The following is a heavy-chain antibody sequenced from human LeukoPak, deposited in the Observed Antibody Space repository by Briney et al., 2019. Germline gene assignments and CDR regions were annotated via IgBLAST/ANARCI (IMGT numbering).Heavy chain of an antibody. V-gene: IGHV4-34*01. CDR3: ARAQSYDSSLPGGN. D-gene: IGHD3-22*01. CDR2: INHSGST. CDR1: GGSFSGYY. J-gene: IGHJ4*02. Sequence: SETLSLTCAVYGGSFSGYYWSWIRQPPGKGLERIGEINHSGSTNYNPSLKSRVTISVDTSKNQFSLKLSSVTAADTAVYYCARAQSYDSSLPGGNWGQGTLVTVSS.